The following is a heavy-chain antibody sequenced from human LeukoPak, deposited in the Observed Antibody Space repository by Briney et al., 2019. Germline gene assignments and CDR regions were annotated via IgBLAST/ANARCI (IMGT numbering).Heavy chain of an antibody. V-gene: IGHV3-21*01. CDR1: GFTFSSYS. CDR3: ARGGATTSQFDY. CDR2: ISSSSSHI. Sequence: GGSLRLSCAASGFTFSSYSMNWVRQAPGKGLEWVSSISSSSSHIYYADSVKGRFTISRDNAKNSLYLQMNSLRAEDTAVYYCARGGATTSQFDYWGQGTLVTVSS. D-gene: IGHD1-26*01. J-gene: IGHJ4*02.